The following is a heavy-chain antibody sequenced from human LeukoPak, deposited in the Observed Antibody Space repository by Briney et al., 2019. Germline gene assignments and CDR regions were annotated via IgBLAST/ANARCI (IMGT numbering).Heavy chain of an antibody. CDR1: GGSISSSSYY. CDR2: IYYSGST. Sequence: SETLSLTCTVSGGSISSSSYYWGWIRQPPGKGLEWIGSIYYSGSTYYNPSLKSRVTISVDTSKNQFSLELSSVTAADTAVYYCARQEEGNFDYWGQGTLVTVSS. J-gene: IGHJ4*02. CDR3: ARQEEGNFDY. V-gene: IGHV4-39*01.